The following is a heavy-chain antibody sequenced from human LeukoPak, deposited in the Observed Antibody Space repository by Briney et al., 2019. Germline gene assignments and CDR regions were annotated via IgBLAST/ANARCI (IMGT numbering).Heavy chain of an antibody. CDR2: IYYTGIT. V-gene: IGHV4-39*02. D-gene: IGHD3-22*01. Sequence: SETLSLTCTISGGSISSSIYNWGWIRQSPGKGLEWIGSIYYTGITNYNPSLKSRVTISVDTSKNQSSLKLSSVTAADTAVYYCARDRSRHMIVVVLDAFDIWGQGTMVTVSS. CDR3: ARDRSRHMIVVVLDAFDI. CDR1: GGSISSSIYN. J-gene: IGHJ3*02.